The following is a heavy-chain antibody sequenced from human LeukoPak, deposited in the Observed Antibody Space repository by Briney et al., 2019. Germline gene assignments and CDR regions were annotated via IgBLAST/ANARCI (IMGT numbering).Heavy chain of an antibody. J-gene: IGHJ3*02. D-gene: IGHD3-10*01. V-gene: IGHV4-34*01. Sequence: SETLSLTCAVYGGSFSGYYWSWIRQPPGKGLEWTGEINHSGSTNCNPSLKSRVTISVDTSKNQFSLKLSSVTAADTAVYYCARRSITMARGAPGAFDIWGQGTMVTVSS. CDR2: INHSGST. CDR3: ARRSITMARGAPGAFDI. CDR1: GGSFSGYY.